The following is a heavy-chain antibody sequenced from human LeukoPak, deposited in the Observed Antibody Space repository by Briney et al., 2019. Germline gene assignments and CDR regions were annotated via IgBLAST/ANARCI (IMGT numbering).Heavy chain of an antibody. Sequence: PGGSLRLSCTASGFSFGDYGLNWVRQAPGKGLEWVSFIRRETNGGTTEYAASVKGRFSMSRDDSKSIAYLQMNSLKAEDTAVYFCARDGREYSDYGMGVWGQGTTVIVSS. CDR3: ARDGREYSDYGMGV. CDR2: IRRETNGGTT. J-gene: IGHJ6*02. V-gene: IGHV3-49*04. CDR1: GFSFGDYG. D-gene: IGHD2/OR15-2a*01.